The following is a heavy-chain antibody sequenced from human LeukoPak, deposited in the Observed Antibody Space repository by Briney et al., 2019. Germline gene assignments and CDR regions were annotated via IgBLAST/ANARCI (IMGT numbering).Heavy chain of an antibody. CDR3: ARAAPFGVVTWTYYFDY. V-gene: IGHV3-33*01. Sequence: PGRSLRLSCAASGFTFSSYGMHWVRQAPGKGLEWVADIWYDGSNKYYADSVKGRFTISRDNSKNTLYLQMNSLRAEDTAVYYCARAAPFGVVTWTYYFDYWGQGTLVTVSS. D-gene: IGHD3-3*01. J-gene: IGHJ4*02. CDR2: IWYDGSNK. CDR1: GFTFSSYG.